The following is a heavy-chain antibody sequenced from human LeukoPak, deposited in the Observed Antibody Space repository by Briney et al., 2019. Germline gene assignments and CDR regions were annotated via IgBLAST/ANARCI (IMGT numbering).Heavy chain of an antibody. D-gene: IGHD3-22*01. J-gene: IGHJ3*02. Sequence: SETLSLTCTVSGGSISSGDYYWSWIRQPPGKGLEWIGRIYTSGSTNYNPSLKSRVTISVDTSKNQFSLKLSSVTAADPAVYYCATGNYYDSSGYHEADAFDIWGQGTMVTVSS. CDR1: GGSISSGDYY. CDR3: ATGNYYDSSGYHEADAFDI. V-gene: IGHV4-61*02. CDR2: IYTSGST.